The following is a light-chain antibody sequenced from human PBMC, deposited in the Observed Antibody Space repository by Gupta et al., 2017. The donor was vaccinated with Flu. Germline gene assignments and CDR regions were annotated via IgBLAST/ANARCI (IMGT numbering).Light chain of an antibody. V-gene: IGLV4-60*03. CDR1: SGHTTYS. CDR3: ETWDSQIRV. Sequence: QPVVTQSSSASASLGSSVKLTCILTSGHTTYSIAWHQQQPGKAPRFLMKLESGGAYSKGSGVPDRFSGSSSGADRFLTIPNLQSEEEADYYCETWDSQIRVFGGGTKLTVL. J-gene: IGLJ2*01. CDR2: LESGGAY.